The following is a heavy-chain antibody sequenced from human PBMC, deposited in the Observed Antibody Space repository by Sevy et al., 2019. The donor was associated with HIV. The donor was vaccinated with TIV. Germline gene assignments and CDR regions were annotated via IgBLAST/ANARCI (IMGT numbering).Heavy chain of an antibody. CDR1: GFTFSSYG. CDR3: ARDLEFYDSGDYGPAFMPDY. D-gene: IGHD4-17*01. V-gene: IGHV3-33*01. J-gene: IGHJ4*02. Sequence: GGSLRLSCAASGFTFSSYGMHWVRQGPGKGLEWVAVIWFDGSNTYYADSEKGRFTISRDIAKNTLHLQMNSLRAEDTAVYYCARDLEFYDSGDYGPAFMPDYWGQGTLVTVSS. CDR2: IWFDGSNT.